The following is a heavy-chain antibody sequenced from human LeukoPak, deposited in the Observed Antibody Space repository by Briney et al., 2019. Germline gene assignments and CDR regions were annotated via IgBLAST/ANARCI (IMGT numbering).Heavy chain of an antibody. Sequence: GGSLRLSCAASGFIFNNYAMSWVRQAPGKGLEWVGFIRSKAYGGTTEYAASVKGRFTISRDDSKSIAYLQVNSLKTEDTAVYYCTGSFGELSFFAHWGQGTLVTVSS. CDR1: GFIFNNYA. V-gene: IGHV3-49*04. D-gene: IGHD3-10*01. CDR3: TGSFGELSFFAH. CDR2: IRSKAYGGTT. J-gene: IGHJ4*02.